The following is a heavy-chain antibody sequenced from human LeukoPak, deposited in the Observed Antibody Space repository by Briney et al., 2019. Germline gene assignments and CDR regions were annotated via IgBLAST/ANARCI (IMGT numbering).Heavy chain of an antibody. CDR2: IMQDGSEK. CDR1: GFTLSSYW. CDR3: ARGKEYYGSGKD. J-gene: IGHJ4*02. D-gene: IGHD3-10*01. Sequence: GGSLRLSCAASGFTLSSYWMSWVRQAPGEGREWGANIMQDGSEKYYVDSVKGRFTISRDNAKNSLYLQMNSLRAEDTAVYYCARGKEYYGSGKDWGQGTLVTVSS. V-gene: IGHV3-7*01.